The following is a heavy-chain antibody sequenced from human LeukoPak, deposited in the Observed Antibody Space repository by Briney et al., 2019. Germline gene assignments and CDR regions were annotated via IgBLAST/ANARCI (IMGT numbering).Heavy chain of an antibody. CDR2: IYYSGST. CDR1: GGSISSSSYY. CDR3: ARCPRTSSGFDY. Sequence: SETLSLTCTVSGGSISSSSYYWGWIRQPPGKGLEWIGSIYYSGSTYYNPSLESRVTISVDTSKNQFSLKLSSVTAADTAVYYCARCPRTSSGFDYWGQGTLVTVSS. J-gene: IGHJ4*02. D-gene: IGHD3-3*01. V-gene: IGHV4-39*01.